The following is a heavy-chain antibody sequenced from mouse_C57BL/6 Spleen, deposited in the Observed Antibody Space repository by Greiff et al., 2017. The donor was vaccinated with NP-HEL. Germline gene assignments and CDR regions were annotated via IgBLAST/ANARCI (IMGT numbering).Heavy chain of an antibody. J-gene: IGHJ2*01. CDR3: ARPYSNGDY. CDR2: IDPEDGET. D-gene: IGHD2-5*01. Sequence: VQLQQSGAELVKPGASVKLSCTASGFNIKDYYMHWVKQRTEQGLEWIGRIDPEDGETKYAPTFQGKATITADTSSNTAYLQLSSLTSEDTAVYYCARPYSNGDYWGQGTTLTVSS. V-gene: IGHV14-2*01. CDR1: GFNIKDYY.